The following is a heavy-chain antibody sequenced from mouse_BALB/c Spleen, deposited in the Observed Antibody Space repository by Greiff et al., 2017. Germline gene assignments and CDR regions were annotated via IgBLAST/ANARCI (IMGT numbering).Heavy chain of an antibody. D-gene: IGHD2-2*01. CDR1: GYTFTSYV. CDR3: ARGGGYDGFDY. CDR2: INPYNDGT. J-gene: IGHJ2*01. Sequence: EVKLMESGPELVKPGASVKMSCKASGYTFTSYVMHWVKQKPGQGLEWIGYINPYNDGTKYNEKFKGKATLTSDKSSSTAYMELSSLTSEDSAVYYCARGGGYDGFDYWGQGTTLTVSS. V-gene: IGHV1-14*01.